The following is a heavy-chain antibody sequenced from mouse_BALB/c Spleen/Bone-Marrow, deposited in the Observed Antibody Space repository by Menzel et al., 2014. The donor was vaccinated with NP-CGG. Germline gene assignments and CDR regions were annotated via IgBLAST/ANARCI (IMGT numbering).Heavy chain of an antibody. Sequence: VMLVESGPGLVAPSQSLSITCTVSGFSLTGYGVNWVRQPPGKGLEWLGMIWGDGSTDYNSALKSRLSISLDNSKSQVFLKMNSLQTDDTARYYCARGEDYDDYYAMDYWGHGTSVTVSS. CDR3: ARGEDYDDYYAMDY. CDR2: IWGDGST. D-gene: IGHD2-4*01. J-gene: IGHJ4*01. CDR1: GFSLTGYG. V-gene: IGHV2-6-7*01.